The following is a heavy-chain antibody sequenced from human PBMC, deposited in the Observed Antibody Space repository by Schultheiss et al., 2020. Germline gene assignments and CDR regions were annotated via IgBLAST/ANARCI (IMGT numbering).Heavy chain of an antibody. Sequence: GESLKISCKASGYTFTSYGISWVRQAPGQGLEWMGWISAYNGNTNYAQKLQGRVTMTTDTSTSTAYMELRSLRSDDTAVYYCGMVRAPPAAFDIWGQGTMVTVSS. CDR1: GYTFTSYG. J-gene: IGHJ3*02. CDR2: ISAYNGNT. D-gene: IGHD3-10*01. V-gene: IGHV1-18*01. CDR3: GMVRAPPAAFDI.